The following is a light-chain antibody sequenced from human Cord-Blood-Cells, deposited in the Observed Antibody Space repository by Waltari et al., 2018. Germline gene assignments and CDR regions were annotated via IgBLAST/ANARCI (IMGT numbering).Light chain of an antibody. CDR1: SSDVGSYNL. V-gene: IGLV2-23*02. CDR2: EVS. J-gene: IGLJ2*01. CDR3: CSYAGSSTLV. Sequence: GQSITISCTGTSSDVGSYNLVSWYQQHPGKAPKLMIYEVSKRPSGVSNRFSGSKSGNTASLTISGLQAEDEADYYCCSYAGSSTLVFGGGTKPTVL.